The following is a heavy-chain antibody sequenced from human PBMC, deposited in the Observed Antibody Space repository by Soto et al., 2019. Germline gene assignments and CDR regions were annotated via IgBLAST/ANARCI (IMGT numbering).Heavy chain of an antibody. Sequence: GGSLRLSCAASGFTFSSYEMNWVRQAPGKGLEWVSYISSSGSTIYYADSVKGRFTISRDNAKNSLYLQMNSLRAEDTAVYCCARVSRLLEWWFLGGMDAWGQGTTVTVSS. CDR3: ARVSRLLEWWFLGGMDA. J-gene: IGHJ6*02. CDR2: ISSSGSTI. D-gene: IGHD3-3*01. V-gene: IGHV3-48*03. CDR1: GFTFSSYE.